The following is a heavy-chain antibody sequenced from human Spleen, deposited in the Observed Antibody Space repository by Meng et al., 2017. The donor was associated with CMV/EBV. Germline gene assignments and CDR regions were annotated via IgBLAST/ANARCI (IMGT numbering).Heavy chain of an antibody. J-gene: IGHJ4*02. V-gene: IGHV3-48*03. CDR3: ARDRPITLVRGGIDY. CDR2: TSSSGSTI. Sequence: GESLKISCAASGFTFSSYEMNWVRQAPGKGLEWVSHTSSSGSTIYYADSVKGRFTISRDNAKNSLYLQINSLRAEDTAVYYCARDRPITLVRGGIDYWGQGTLVTVSS. D-gene: IGHD3-10*01. CDR1: GFTFSSYE.